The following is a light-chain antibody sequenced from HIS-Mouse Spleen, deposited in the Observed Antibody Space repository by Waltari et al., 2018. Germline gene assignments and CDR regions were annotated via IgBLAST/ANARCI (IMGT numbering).Light chain of an antibody. CDR3: SSYAGSNNYV. CDR1: SSDVGGYNY. CDR2: EVS. V-gene: IGLV2-8*01. J-gene: IGLJ1*01. Sequence: QSALTQPPSASGSPGQSVTISCTGTSSDVGGYNYVSWYQQHPGKAPKLMIYEVSKRPSGVPDRVSGSKSGNTASLTVSWLQAEDEADYYCSSYAGSNNYVFGTGTKVTVL.